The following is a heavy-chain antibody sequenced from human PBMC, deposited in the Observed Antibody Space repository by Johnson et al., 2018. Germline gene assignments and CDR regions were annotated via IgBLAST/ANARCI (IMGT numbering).Heavy chain of an antibody. CDR3: AGDGHTIYDRSGYVPSEDFQH. J-gene: IGHJ1*01. CDR2: IQSKTDGGTT. Sequence: VQLVESGGGLVKPGGSLRLSCAASGFTFSNAWMSWVRQAPEKGLEWVGRIQSKTDGGTTDYAAPVKGRFTISRDDSKNTLYLQMNSLGAEDTAVYYCAGDGHTIYDRSGYVPSEDFQHWGQGTLVTVSS. V-gene: IGHV3-15*01. D-gene: IGHD3-22*01. CDR1: GFTFSNAW.